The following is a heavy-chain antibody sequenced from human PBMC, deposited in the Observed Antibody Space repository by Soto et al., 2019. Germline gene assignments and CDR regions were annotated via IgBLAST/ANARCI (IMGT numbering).Heavy chain of an antibody. CDR1: GFTFSRYG. CDR2: ISYDGSNK. D-gene: IGHD3-22*01. V-gene: IGHV3-30*18. Sequence: GGSLRLSCAASGFTFSRYGMHWVRQAPGKGLEWVAVISYDGSNKYYADSVKGRFTISRDNSKNTLYLQMNSLRAEDTAVYYCAKEEYYYDSSGYPGDYWGQGTLVTVSS. CDR3: AKEEYYYDSSGYPGDY. J-gene: IGHJ4*02.